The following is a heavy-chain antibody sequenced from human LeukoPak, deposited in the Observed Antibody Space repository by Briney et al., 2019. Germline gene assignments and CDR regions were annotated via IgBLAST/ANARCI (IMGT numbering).Heavy chain of an antibody. CDR2: IYYSGST. CDR1: GGSISSYY. D-gene: IGHD6-19*01. CDR3: ARGRGAVAGTFDY. V-gene: IGHV4-59*01. J-gene: IGHJ4*02. Sequence: SETLSLTCTVSGGSISSYYWSWIRQPPGKGLEWIGYIYYSGSTNYNPSLKSRVTISVDTSKNQFSLKLSSVTAADTAVYYCARGRGAVAGTFDYWGQGTLVTVSS.